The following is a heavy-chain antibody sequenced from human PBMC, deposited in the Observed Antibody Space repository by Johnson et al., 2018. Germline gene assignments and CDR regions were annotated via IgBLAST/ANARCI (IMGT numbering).Heavy chain of an antibody. CDR2: LNSDGSRR. CDR3: AREMQTSAWDY. J-gene: IGHJ4*02. D-gene: IGHD6-19*01. CDR1: GFTFSPYW. Sequence: EVQLLETGGGLAQPGGSLRLSCVVSGFTFSPYWMHWVRQAPGKGLVWVASLNSDGSRRGYADSVKGRFTISRDNAKDTLYLQMNSLSVEDTALYYCAREMQTSAWDYWGQGTLVKVSS. V-gene: IGHV3-74*01.